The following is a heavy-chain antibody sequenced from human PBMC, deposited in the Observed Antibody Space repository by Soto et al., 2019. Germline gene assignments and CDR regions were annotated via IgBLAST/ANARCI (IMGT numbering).Heavy chain of an antibody. CDR3: ASPPPGLLPTGIDY. D-gene: IGHD2-15*01. CDR2: ISGSGGRT. CDR1: GFTFSSYA. Sequence: EVQLLESGGGLVQPGGSLRLSCAASGFTFSSYAMSWVRQAPGKGLEWVSAISGSGGRTYYADSVKGRFTITRDNSTNRLNLQMNSLRAEDTAVYYCASPPPGLLPTGIDYWGQRTLVTVSS. V-gene: IGHV3-23*01. J-gene: IGHJ4*02.